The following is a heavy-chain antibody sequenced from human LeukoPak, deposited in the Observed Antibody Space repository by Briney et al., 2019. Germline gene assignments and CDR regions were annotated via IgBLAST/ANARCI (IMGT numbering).Heavy chain of an antibody. D-gene: IGHD5-18*01. CDR3: ARAGYSYGYVDY. Sequence: GGSLRLSCAAPGFTVSSSYMSWVRQAPGKGLEWVSVIYSGGSTYYADSVKGRFTISRDNSKNTLYLQMNSLRAEDTAVYYCARAGYSYGYVDYWGQGTLVTVSS. J-gene: IGHJ4*02. V-gene: IGHV3-66*01. CDR1: GFTVSSSY. CDR2: IYSGGST.